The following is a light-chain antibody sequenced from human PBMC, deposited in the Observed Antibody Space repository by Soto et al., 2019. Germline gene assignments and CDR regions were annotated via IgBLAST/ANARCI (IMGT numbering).Light chain of an antibody. V-gene: IGKV1-5*03. Sequence: DIQMTQSPFTLSASVGDRVTITCRASQSINTWLAWYQQKQGEAPKLLIYEGSILERGVPSRFSGSGAGTEFTLTISSLQPDDFATFYCQQYNTYSRTFGQGTKVEVK. J-gene: IGKJ1*01. CDR2: EGS. CDR1: QSINTW. CDR3: QQYNTYSRT.